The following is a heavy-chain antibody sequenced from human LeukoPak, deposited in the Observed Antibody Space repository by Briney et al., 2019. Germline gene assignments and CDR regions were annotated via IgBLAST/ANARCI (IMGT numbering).Heavy chain of an antibody. V-gene: IGHV3-11*04. J-gene: IGHJ4*02. D-gene: IGHD1-26*01. CDR1: GFTFSDYY. CDR2: ISSSGSTI. Sequence: GGSLRLSCAASGFTFSDYYMSWIRQAPGKGLEWVSYISSSGSTIYYADSVKGRFTISRDNSKNTLYLLMNSLRAEDTAVYYCAKDRLQFQPLIVGATFDYWGQGTLVTVSS. CDR3: AKDRLQFQPLIVGATFDY.